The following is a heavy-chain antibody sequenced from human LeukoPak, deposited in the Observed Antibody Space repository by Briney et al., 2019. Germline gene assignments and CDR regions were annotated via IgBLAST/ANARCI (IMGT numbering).Heavy chain of an antibody. D-gene: IGHD4-23*01. CDR2: ISWNSGSI. J-gene: IGHJ4*02. CDR3: AKARSDGGNSAFDY. CDR1: GFTFDDYA. Sequence: GRSLRLSCAASGFTFDDYAMHWVRQAPGQGLEWVSGISWNSGSIGYADSVKGRFTISRDNAKNSLYLQMNSLRAEDMALYYCAKARSDGGNSAFDYWGQGTLVTVSS. V-gene: IGHV3-9*03.